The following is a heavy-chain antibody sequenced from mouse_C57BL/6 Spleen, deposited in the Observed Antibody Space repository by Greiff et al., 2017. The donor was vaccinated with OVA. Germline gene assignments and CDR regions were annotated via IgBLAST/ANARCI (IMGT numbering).Heavy chain of an antibody. CDR3: ARLASY. D-gene: IGHD6-1*01. CDR2: IDPSDSYT. J-gene: IGHJ3*01. V-gene: IGHV1-50*01. Sequence: VQGVESGAELVKPGASVKLSCKASGYTFTSYWMQWVKQRPGQGLEWIGEIDPSDSYTNYNQKIKGKATLTVDTSSSTAYMQLSSLTSEDSAVYYCARLASYWGQGTLVTVSA. CDR1: GYTFTSYW.